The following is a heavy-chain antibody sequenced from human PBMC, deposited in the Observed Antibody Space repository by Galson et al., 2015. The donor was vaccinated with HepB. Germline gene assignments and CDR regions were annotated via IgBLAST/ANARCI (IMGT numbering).Heavy chain of an antibody. D-gene: IGHD5-24*01. Sequence: SLRLSCAASGFTFSSYAMSWVRQAPGKGLEWVSSISGSGVGTYSTDSVKGRFTISRDNSKNTLYLQMSSLRAEDTAVYYCAKDGDGYYFDYWGQGTLVTVSS. V-gene: IGHV3-23*01. J-gene: IGHJ4*02. CDR3: AKDGDGYYFDY. CDR1: GFTFSSYA. CDR2: ISGSGVGT.